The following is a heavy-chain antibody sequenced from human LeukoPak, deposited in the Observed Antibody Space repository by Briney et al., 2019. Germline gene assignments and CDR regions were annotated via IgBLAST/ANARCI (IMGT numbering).Heavy chain of an antibody. V-gene: IGHV1-46*01. J-gene: IGHJ6*02. CDR3: ARYPFTVIEGAYYYYYGMDV. Sequence: GASVKVSCKASGYTFTSYYMHWVRQTPGQGLEWMGIINPSGGSTSYAQKFQGRVTMTRDTSTSTVYMELSSLRSEDTAVYYCARYPFTVIEGAYYYYYGMDVWGQGTTVTVSS. CDR1: GYTFTSYY. D-gene: IGHD4-11*01. CDR2: INPSGGST.